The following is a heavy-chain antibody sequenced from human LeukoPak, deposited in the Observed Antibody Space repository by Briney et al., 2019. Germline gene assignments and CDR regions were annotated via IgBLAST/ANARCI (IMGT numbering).Heavy chain of an antibody. CDR2: IKSKTDGGTT. D-gene: IGHD3-22*01. CDR3: TTDPPNYYDSSGSDY. J-gene: IGHJ4*02. CDR1: GFTFSNAW. V-gene: IGHV3-15*01. Sequence: GGSLRLSCAASGFTFSNAWMSWVRQAPGKGLEWVGRIKSKTDGGTTDYAAPVKGRFTISRDDSKNTLYLQMNSLKTEDTAVYYCTTDPPNYYDSSGSDYWGQATLVTVSS.